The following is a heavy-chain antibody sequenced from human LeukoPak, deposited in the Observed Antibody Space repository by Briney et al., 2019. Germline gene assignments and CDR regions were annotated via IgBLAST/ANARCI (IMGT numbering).Heavy chain of an antibody. V-gene: IGHV3-30*03. CDR2: ISYDGSNK. CDR3: ASSYDSQSAR. Sequence: GGSLRLSCAASGFTFSSYAMSWVRQAPGKGLEWVAVISYDGSNKYYADSVKGRFTISRDNSKNTLYLQMNSLRAEGTAVYYCASSYDSQSARWGQGTLVTVSS. CDR1: GFTFSSYA. J-gene: IGHJ4*02. D-gene: IGHD3-22*01.